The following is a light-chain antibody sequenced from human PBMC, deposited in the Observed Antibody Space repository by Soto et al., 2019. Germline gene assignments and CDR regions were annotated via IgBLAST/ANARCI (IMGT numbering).Light chain of an antibody. J-gene: IGKJ1*01. CDR3: QQYNSFST. CDR1: QSISSW. CDR2: DAS. Sequence: DIQMTQSPSTLSASVGDRVTINCRASQSISSWLAWYQQKPGKAPKLLIYDASSLESGVPSRFSGSGSGTEFTLTISSLQPYDFATYYCQQYNSFSTFGQGTKVEIK. V-gene: IGKV1-5*01.